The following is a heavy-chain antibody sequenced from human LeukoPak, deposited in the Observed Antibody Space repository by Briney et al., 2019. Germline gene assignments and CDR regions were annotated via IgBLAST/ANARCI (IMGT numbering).Heavy chain of an antibody. CDR2: MNPNSGNT. Sequence: ASVKVSCKASGYTFTSYDINWVRQATGQGLEWTGWMNPNSGNTGYAQKFQGRVTMTRNTFISTAYMELSSLRSEDTAVYYCARSLELRNSLFGYWGQGTLVTVSS. CDR3: ARSLELRNSLFGY. J-gene: IGHJ4*02. D-gene: IGHD1-7*01. V-gene: IGHV1-8*01. CDR1: GYTFTSYD.